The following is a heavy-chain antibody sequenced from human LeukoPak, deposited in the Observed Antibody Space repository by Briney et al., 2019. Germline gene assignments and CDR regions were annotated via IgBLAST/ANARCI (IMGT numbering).Heavy chain of an antibody. CDR2: INPNSGVT. D-gene: IGHD3-22*01. Sequence: ASVTVSFKASGYTFTVYYMHWVRQAPGQGLEWMGWINPNSGVTNYAQKFQGRVTMTRDTSISTAYMELSRLRSDDTAVYYCARGYYYDSSGPDAFDIWGQGTLVTVSS. CDR1: GYTFTVYY. J-gene: IGHJ3*02. CDR3: ARGYYYDSSGPDAFDI. V-gene: IGHV1-2*02.